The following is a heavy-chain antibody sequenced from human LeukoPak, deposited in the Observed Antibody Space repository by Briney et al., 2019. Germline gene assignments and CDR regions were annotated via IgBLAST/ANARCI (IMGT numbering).Heavy chain of an antibody. V-gene: IGHV4-34*01. J-gene: IGHJ4*02. CDR2: INHSGHT. Sequence: SETLSLTCAVYGGSLTTHWWTWICQSAGRGLEWVGEINHSGHTNYNPSFESRLTVSIDKSKNQFSLRLSSVTAADTAIYYCARGRVYFRDLTSLRGVIPFDSWGQGTPVIVSS. CDR1: GGSLTTHW. D-gene: IGHD3-10*01. CDR3: ARGRVYFRDLTSLRGVIPFDS.